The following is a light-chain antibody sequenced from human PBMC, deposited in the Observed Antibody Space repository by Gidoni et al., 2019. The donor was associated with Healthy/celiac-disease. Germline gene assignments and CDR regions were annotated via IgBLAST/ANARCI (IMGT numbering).Light chain of an antibody. CDR1: PSISSW. V-gene: IGKV1-5*03. CDR3: QQYKSYSWT. J-gene: IGKJ1*01. CDR2: KAS. Sequence: DIQMTQSPSTLSASVGDRVTITCRASPSISSWLAWYQQKPGKAPKLLIYKASSLESGVPSRYSGRGSETEFTLTISSLQPEECATYYCQQYKSYSWTFGQGTKVEIK.